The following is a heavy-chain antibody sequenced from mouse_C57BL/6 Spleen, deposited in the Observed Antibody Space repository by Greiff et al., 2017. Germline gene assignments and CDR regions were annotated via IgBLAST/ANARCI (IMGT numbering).Heavy chain of an antibody. V-gene: IGHV1-18*01. CDR3: ARRDYYGSRYYAMDY. D-gene: IGHD1-1*01. CDR1: GYTFTDYN. CDR2: INPNNGGT. Sequence: VQLQQSGPELVKPGASVTIPCKASGYTFTDYNMDWVKQSHGKSLEWIGDINPNNGGTIYNQKVKGKATLTVDKSSSTAYMELRSLTSEDTAVYYCARRDYYGSRYYAMDYWGQGTSVTVSS. J-gene: IGHJ4*01.